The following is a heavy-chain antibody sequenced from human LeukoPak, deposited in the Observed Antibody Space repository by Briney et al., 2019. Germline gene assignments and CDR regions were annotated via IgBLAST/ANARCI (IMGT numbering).Heavy chain of an antibody. CDR2: ITSSGTYI. J-gene: IGHJ4*02. CDR3: ARDRANIVVVSASEY. D-gene: IGHD2-21*01. Sequence: SGGSLRLSCAASGFSFSTCTMNWVRQAPGKGLEWVSSITSSGTYIYYADSVKGRFTISRDNAKNSLYLQMNSLRAEDTAVYYCARDRANIVVVSASEYWGQGTLVTVSS. CDR1: GFSFSTCT. V-gene: IGHV3-21*01.